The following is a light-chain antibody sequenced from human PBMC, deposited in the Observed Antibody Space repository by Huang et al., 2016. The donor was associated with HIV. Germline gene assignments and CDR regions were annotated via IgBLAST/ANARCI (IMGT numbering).Light chain of an antibody. CDR2: TAS. CDR3: QQLKSYPLT. J-gene: IGKJ3*01. CDR1: QDVNSY. V-gene: IGKV1-9*01. Sequence: IQLTQSPSSLSASVGDRVTITCRAGQDVNSYLAWYQQKPGKAPNLLIHTASTLQGGVPSRFSGNGSGTDFTLTIINLQPEDFANYYCQQLKSYPLTFGPGTKVNI.